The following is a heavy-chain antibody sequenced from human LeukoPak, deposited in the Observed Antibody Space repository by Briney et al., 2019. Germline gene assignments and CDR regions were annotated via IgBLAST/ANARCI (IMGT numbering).Heavy chain of an antibody. CDR1: GGSVSGYF. J-gene: IGHJ4*02. CDR3: AVAGY. CDR2: IYPSGST. Sequence: SETLSLTCTVSGGSVSGYFWSWVRQPPGEGLEWIGYIYPSGSTSYNPSLKSRVSFSIDTSRNQFSLRLSSVTAADTAVYYCAVAGYWGQGTLVTVSS. V-gene: IGHV4-4*09.